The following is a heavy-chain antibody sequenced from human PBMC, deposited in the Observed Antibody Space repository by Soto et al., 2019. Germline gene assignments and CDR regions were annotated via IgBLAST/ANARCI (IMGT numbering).Heavy chain of an antibody. V-gene: IGHV3-30*18. D-gene: IGHD3-3*01. CDR2: ISYDGSNK. Sequence: GGSLRLSCAVSGFTFSSYEMNWVRQAPGKGLEWVAVISYDGSNKYYADSVKGRFTISRDNFKNTLYLQMNSLRAEDTAVYYCAKDLEFRFLEWLSNYYYGMDVWGQGTTVTVSS. J-gene: IGHJ6*02. CDR3: AKDLEFRFLEWLSNYYYGMDV. CDR1: GFTFSSYE.